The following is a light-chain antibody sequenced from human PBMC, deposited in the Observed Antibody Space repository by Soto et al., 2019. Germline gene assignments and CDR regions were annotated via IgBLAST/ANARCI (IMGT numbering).Light chain of an antibody. Sequence: QSVLTQPASVSGSPGQSITISCTGTSSDVGGYNYVSWYQQRPGKAPKLMIYYVSHRPSGVSNRFSGSKSGNTASLTISGLQAEDEADYYCSSYTSITSYVFGTGTKVTVL. CDR3: SSYTSITSYV. J-gene: IGLJ1*01. CDR1: SSDVGGYNY. CDR2: YVS. V-gene: IGLV2-14*03.